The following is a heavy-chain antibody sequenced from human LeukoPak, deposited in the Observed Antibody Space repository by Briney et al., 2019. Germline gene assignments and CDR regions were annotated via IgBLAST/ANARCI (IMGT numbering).Heavy chain of an antibody. CDR1: GFTFSSYS. CDR3: ARDYCSTTSCLDY. V-gene: IGHV3-33*08. J-gene: IGHJ4*02. D-gene: IGHD2-2*01. CDR2: IWYDESKK. Sequence: GGSLRLSCTASGFTFSSYSMHCVRQAPGKGLECVAVIWYDESKKYYADSVKCRFTISRDTSKNTLYLQMNRLRAEDTAVYYCARDYCSTTSCLDYWGQGTLVTVSS.